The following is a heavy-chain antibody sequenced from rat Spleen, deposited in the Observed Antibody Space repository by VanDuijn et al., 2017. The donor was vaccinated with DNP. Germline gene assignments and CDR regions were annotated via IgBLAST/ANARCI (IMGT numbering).Heavy chain of an antibody. CDR2: ISYSGST. Sequence: EVQLQESGPGLVKPSQSLSLTCSVTGYSITSNYWGWIRQFPGNKMEYIGHISYSGSTNYNPSLKSRISITRDTSKNKFFLQLNSVTPEDTATYYCAVQLGVFDYWGQGVMVTVSS. J-gene: IGHJ2*01. CDR1: GYSITSNY. D-gene: IGHD5-1*01. V-gene: IGHV3-1*01. CDR3: AVQLGVFDY.